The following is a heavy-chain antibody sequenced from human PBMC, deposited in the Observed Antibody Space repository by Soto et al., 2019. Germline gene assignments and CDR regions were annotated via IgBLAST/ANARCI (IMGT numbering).Heavy chain of an antibody. J-gene: IGHJ4*02. D-gene: IGHD2-21*02. Sequence: QITLKESGPTLVKPTQTLTLTCTFSGFSLSSTRMAVGWIRQPPGKALEWLALIYWDDDKRYSPFLKSRLTITKDTSKNQVVLTMSNMDPVDTARYYCSHMVVTVLGYYFHYWGQGTLVTVSS. CDR3: SHMVVTVLGYYFHY. CDR1: GFSLSSTRMA. CDR2: IYWDDDK. V-gene: IGHV2-5*02.